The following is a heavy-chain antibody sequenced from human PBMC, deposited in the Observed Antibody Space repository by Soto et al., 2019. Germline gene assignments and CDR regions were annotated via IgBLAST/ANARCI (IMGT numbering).Heavy chain of an antibody. CDR2: IFYNGTT. Sequence: PSETLSLTCTVSGDSISTYYWSWIRQPPGKGLEWIGYIFYNGTTNYNPSLKSRVTMSVDTSKNQFSLRLTSVTAADAAVYYCARCSSSSCYDLDYWGQGTLVTVSS. V-gene: IGHV4-59*01. D-gene: IGHD2-2*01. CDR3: ARCSSSSCYDLDY. CDR1: GDSISTYY. J-gene: IGHJ4*02.